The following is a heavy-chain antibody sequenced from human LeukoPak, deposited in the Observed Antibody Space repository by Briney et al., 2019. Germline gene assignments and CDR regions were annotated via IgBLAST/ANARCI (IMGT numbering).Heavy chain of an antibody. CDR1: GFTFSSYS. Sequence: PGGSLRLSCAASGFTFSSYSMNWVRQAPGKGLEWVSYISSSGSTIYYADSVKGRFTISRDNAKNSLYLQMNSLRAEDMALYYCAKAGRGCTGISCLPFDYWGQGTLVTVSS. CDR3: AKAGRGCTGISCLPFDY. V-gene: IGHV3-48*04. D-gene: IGHD2-8*02. J-gene: IGHJ4*02. CDR2: ISSSGSTI.